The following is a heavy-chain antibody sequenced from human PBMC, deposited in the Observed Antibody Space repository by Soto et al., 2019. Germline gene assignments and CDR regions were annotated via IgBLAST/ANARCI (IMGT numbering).Heavy chain of an antibody. Sequence: XSVKVSYNVSGYTLTELSMHLVRQAPGKGLEWMGGFDPEDGETIYAQKFQGRVTMTEDTSTDTAYMELSSLRSEDTAVYYCARGQVVAAQHWGQGTLVTVSS. CDR1: GYTLTELS. CDR3: ARGQVVAAQH. V-gene: IGHV1-24*01. J-gene: IGHJ4*02. CDR2: FDPEDGET. D-gene: IGHD2-15*01.